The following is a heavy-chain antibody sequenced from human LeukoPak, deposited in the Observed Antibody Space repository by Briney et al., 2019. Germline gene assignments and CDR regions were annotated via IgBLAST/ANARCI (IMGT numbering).Heavy chain of an antibody. Sequence: SQALSLTCAISGDSVSSNSAAWNWIRQSPSRGLEWLGRTYYRSKWYNDYAVSVKSRITINPDTSKNQFSLQLNSVTPEDTAVYYCARGTSPYRRFELWSFDYWGQGTLVTVSS. CDR3: ARGTSPYRRFELWSFDY. CDR2: TYYRSKWYN. CDR1: GDSVSSNSAA. D-gene: IGHD5-18*01. V-gene: IGHV6-1*01. J-gene: IGHJ4*02.